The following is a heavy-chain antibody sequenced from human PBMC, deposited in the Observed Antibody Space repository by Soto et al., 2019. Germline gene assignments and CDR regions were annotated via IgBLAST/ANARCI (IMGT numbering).Heavy chain of an antibody. D-gene: IGHD3-9*01. CDR1: GYTLTELS. CDR3: ATFPPRYFDWLRLDY. V-gene: IGHV1-24*01. J-gene: IGHJ4*02. CDR2: FDPEDGET. Sequence: ASVKVSCKVSGYTLTELSMHWVRQAPGKGLEWMGGFDPEDGETIYAQKFQGRVTMTEDTSTDTAYMELSSLRSEDTAVYYCATFPPRYFDWLRLDYWGQGTLVTVSS.